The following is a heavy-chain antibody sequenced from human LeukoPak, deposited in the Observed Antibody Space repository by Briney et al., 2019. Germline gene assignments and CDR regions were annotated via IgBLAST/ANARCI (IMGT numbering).Heavy chain of an antibody. CDR2: INHSGST. CDR1: GGSFSGYY. CDR3: ARIPSGYCSSTSCYWSAYYYYGMDV. D-gene: IGHD2-2*01. J-gene: IGHJ6*02. Sequence: PSETLSLTCAVYGGSFSGYYWSWIRQPPGKGLGWIGEINHSGSTNYNPSLKSRVTISVDTSKNQFSLKLSSVTAADTAVYYCARIPSGYCSSTSCYWSAYYYYGMDVWGQGTTVTVSS. V-gene: IGHV4-34*01.